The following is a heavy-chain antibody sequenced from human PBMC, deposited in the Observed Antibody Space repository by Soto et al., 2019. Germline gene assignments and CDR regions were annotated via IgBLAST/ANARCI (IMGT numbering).Heavy chain of an antibody. V-gene: IGHV4-39*01. Sequence: QLQLQESGPGLMKPSETLSLTCTVSGGSISNRNYYWGWIRQPPGKGLEWIGSIYYSGSTYYSPSLESRVTISVDTSKNQFSLKLRSVTAADTAVYYCARLSGYERTAGDYWGQGTLVTVSS. CDR1: GGSISNRNYY. CDR3: ARLSGYERTAGDY. D-gene: IGHD5-12*01. CDR2: IYYSGST. J-gene: IGHJ4*02.